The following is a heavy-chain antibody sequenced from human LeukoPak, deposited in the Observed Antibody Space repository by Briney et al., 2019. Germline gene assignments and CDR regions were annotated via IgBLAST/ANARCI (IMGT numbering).Heavy chain of an antibody. Sequence: PGGSLRLSCAASGFTFSNSWMTWVRQAPGKGLEWVAHIRQDGVEKYYADSVRGRFTISRDNAKNSMNLQMNGLRVEDTAVYYCTRVNNRYSDFWSQGSLVIVSS. CDR1: GFTFSNSW. CDR2: IRQDGVEK. J-gene: IGHJ4*02. V-gene: IGHV3-7*01. CDR3: TRVNNRYSDF. D-gene: IGHD2-15*01.